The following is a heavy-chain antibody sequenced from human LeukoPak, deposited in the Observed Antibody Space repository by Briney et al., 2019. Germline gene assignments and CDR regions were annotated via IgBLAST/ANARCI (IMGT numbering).Heavy chain of an antibody. Sequence: GGSLRLSCVASGFTFNNYWMTWVRQAPGKGLEWVATIKHDGSGKYYVDSVKGRFTISRDNGKNSLYLQMNSLRAEDTAVYYCTRGGIWGMDVWGQGTTVIVSS. CDR2: IKHDGSGK. D-gene: IGHD1-26*01. CDR1: GFTFNNYW. V-gene: IGHV3-7*01. J-gene: IGHJ6*02. CDR3: TRGGIWGMDV.